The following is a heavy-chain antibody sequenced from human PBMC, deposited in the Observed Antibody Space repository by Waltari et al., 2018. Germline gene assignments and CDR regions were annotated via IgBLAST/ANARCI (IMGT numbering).Heavy chain of an antibody. D-gene: IGHD6-13*01. Sequence: EVQLVESGGGLVQPGGSLRLSCAAFGFIFNNYWMHWVRQAPGKGLVSVSHINTDGSITNYADSVKGRFTISRDNAKNTLFLQMNSLRAEDTAVYYCVMYSSSFLGDCWGQGTLVTVSS. V-gene: IGHV3-74*01. CDR1: GFIFNNYW. CDR2: INTDGSIT. J-gene: IGHJ4*02. CDR3: VMYSSSFLGDC.